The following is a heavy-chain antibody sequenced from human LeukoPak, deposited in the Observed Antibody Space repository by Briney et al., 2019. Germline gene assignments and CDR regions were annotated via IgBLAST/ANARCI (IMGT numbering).Heavy chain of an antibody. Sequence: PGGSLRLSCAASGFTFSTYGMHWVRQAPGKGLEWVAVIWYDGSNKYYADSVRGRFTISRDNFKNTLYLQMNSLRAEDTAVYFCARDLEYCSGGSCHYWGQGALVTVSS. CDR3: ARDLEYCSGGSCHY. D-gene: IGHD2-15*01. V-gene: IGHV3-33*01. CDR1: GFTFSTYG. CDR2: IWYDGSNK. J-gene: IGHJ4*02.